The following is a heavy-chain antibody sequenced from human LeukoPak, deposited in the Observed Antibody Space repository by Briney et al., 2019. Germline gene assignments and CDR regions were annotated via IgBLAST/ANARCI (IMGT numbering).Heavy chain of an antibody. V-gene: IGHV4-38-2*01. CDR2: LYHSDSA. Sequence: PSETLSLTCAVSGYSISNGYYWVWIRQPPGRGLEWIGSLYHSDSAYYNTSLRSRVSMSVDTSKNQFSLKLSSLTATDTAVYYCLSGHDNAFDPWGQGTLVTVSP. D-gene: IGHD3-9*01. CDR3: LSGHDNAFDP. J-gene: IGHJ5*02. CDR1: GYSISNGYY.